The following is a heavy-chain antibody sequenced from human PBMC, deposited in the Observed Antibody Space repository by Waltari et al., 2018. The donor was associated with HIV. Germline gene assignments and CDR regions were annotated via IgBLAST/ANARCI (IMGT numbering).Heavy chain of an antibody. J-gene: IGHJ4*01. V-gene: IGHV2-5*02. CDR1: GFSLNTSGVG. Sequence: QITLKESGPTLVKPTQTLTLTCPFSGFSLNTSGVGVGWIRQPPGKALEWLALIFWDDDKRYSPSLKDRLTITRDTSKKQVVLTMTNMDPVDTATYYCAHIRGYMITCGGVIVPDPPYYFDYWGHGTLVTVSS. CDR3: AHIRGYMITCGGVIVPDPPYYFDY. CDR2: IFWDDDK. D-gene: IGHD3-16*02.